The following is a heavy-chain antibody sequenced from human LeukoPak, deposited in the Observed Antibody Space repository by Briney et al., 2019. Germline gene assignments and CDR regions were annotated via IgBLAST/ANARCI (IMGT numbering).Heavy chain of an antibody. D-gene: IGHD6-6*01. CDR2: ISAYNGDT. Sequence: ASVKVSCKASGYTFTSYGISWVRQAPGQGLEWMGWISAYNGDTNYAQKFQGRVTITADESTSTAYMELSSLRSEDTAVYYCARVEYSSSSAPLYYYYMDVWGKGTTVTVSS. CDR3: ARVEYSSSSAPLYYYYMDV. CDR1: GYTFTSYG. J-gene: IGHJ6*03. V-gene: IGHV1-18*01.